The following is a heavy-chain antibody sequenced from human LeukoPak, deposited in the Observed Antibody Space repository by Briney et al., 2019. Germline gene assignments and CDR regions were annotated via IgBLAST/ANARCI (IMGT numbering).Heavy chain of an antibody. Sequence: GGSLRLSCAASGFTFSDYGMHWVRQAPGKGLDWVGVISYDGSNQYYADSVKGRFTISRDNSKNTLYLQMNSLRAEDTAVYYCAKSSGERSAYRVDYWGQGTLVTVSS. V-gene: IGHV3-30*18. CDR2: ISYDGSNQ. J-gene: IGHJ4*02. CDR3: AKSSGERSAYRVDY. D-gene: IGHD2-15*01. CDR1: GFTFSDYG.